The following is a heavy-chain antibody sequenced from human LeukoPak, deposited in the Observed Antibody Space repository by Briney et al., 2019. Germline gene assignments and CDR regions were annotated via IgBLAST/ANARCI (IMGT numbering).Heavy chain of an antibody. V-gene: IGHV1-69*13. CDR1: GGTFSSYT. Sequence: ASVKVSCKASGGTFSSYTISWVRQAPGQGLEWMGGIIPSFGTANYAQKFQGRVTITADESTSTAYMELSSLRSEDTAVYYCARDGSSGYYWNWGQGTLVTVSS. CDR3: ARDGSSGYYWN. CDR2: IIPSFGTA. J-gene: IGHJ4*02. D-gene: IGHD3-22*01.